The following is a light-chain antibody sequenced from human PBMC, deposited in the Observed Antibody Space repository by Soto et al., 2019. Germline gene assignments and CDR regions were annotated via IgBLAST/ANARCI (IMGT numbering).Light chain of an antibody. V-gene: IGKV4-1*01. CDR1: QSVLYSSNNKNY. CDR2: WAS. CDR3: QQYYSKPLT. Sequence: DIVMTQSPDSLAVSLGERATINCKSSQSVLYSSNNKNYLGWYQQKVGQPPKLLIYWASTRESGVPDRFSGSASGTDFTHTISSLQAEDVAVYYCQQYYSKPLTFGGGTKVEIK. J-gene: IGKJ4*01.